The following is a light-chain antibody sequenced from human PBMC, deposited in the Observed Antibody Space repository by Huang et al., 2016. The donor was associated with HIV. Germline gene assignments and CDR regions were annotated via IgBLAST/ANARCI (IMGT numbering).Light chain of an antibody. CDR3: QQRSNWPPA. V-gene: IGKV3-11*01. J-gene: IGKJ5*01. CDR1: QSVSSY. Sequence: EIVLTQSPATLSLSPGERATLSCRASQSVSSYLAWYQQKPGQAPRLLIYDAYNRATDIPARCSGSGSGTDFTLTISSLEPEDFAVYYCQQRSNWPPAFGQGTRLEIK. CDR2: DAY.